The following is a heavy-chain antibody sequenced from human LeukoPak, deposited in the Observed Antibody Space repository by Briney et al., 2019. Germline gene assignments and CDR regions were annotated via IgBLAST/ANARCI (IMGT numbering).Heavy chain of an antibody. V-gene: IGHV4-59*01. CDR2: IYYSGST. Sequence: PSETLSLTCTVSGGSISSYYWSWIRQPPGKGLEWLGYIYYSGSTNYNPSLKSRVTISVDTSKNQFSLKLSSVTAADAAVYYCARRGGFRGSSISCYKHWGQGTLVTVSS. J-gene: IGHJ4*02. CDR3: ARRGGFRGSSISCYKH. CDR1: GGSISSYY. D-gene: IGHD2-2*01.